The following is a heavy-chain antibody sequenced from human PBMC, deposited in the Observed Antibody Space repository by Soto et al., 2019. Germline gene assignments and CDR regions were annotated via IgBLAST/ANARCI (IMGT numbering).Heavy chain of an antibody. CDR1: GASISSPNY. CDR2: LDYSGST. Sequence: QVQLQESGPGLVRPSETLSLTCTVSGASISSPNYWGWVRQPPGKGLEWIGSLDYSGSTHYNPSLESRVTLSMDTSRNRFSLRLNSVTAADTAMYFCARRDCSGGSCYFDYWGQGTLVAVSA. CDR3: ARRDCSGGSCYFDY. V-gene: IGHV4-39*02. D-gene: IGHD2-15*01. J-gene: IGHJ4*02.